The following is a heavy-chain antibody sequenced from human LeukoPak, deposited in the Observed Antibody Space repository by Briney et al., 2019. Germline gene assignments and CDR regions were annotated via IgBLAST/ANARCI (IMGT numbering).Heavy chain of an antibody. CDR1: GFTVSSNY. D-gene: IGHD3-10*01. V-gene: IGHV3-53*01. CDR2: IYSGGST. Sequence: GGSLRLSCAASGFTVSSNYMSWVRQAPGKGLEWVSVIYSGGSTYYADSVKGRFTISRDNSKNTLYLQMNSLRAEDTAVYYCARDRLYGSGSDHYYYYYGMDIWGQGTTVTVSS. J-gene: IGHJ6*02. CDR3: ARDRLYGSGSDHYYYYYGMDI.